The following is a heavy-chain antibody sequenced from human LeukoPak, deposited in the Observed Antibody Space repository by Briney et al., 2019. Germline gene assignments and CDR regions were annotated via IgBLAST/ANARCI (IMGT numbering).Heavy chain of an antibody. D-gene: IGHD3-22*01. V-gene: IGHV3-23*01. Sequence: GGSLRLSCAASGFTFSSFALSWIRQAPGKGLEWVSSISGNGYSTYYAESVKGRFTVSRDNSKNTLYLQMNSLRAEDTAVYYCARDCYDSSGSIDYWGQGTLVTVSS. J-gene: IGHJ4*02. CDR1: GFTFSSFA. CDR3: ARDCYDSSGSIDY. CDR2: ISGNGYST.